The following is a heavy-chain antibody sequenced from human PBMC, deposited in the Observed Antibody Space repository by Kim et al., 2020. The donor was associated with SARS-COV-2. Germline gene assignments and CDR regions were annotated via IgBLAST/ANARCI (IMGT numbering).Heavy chain of an antibody. V-gene: IGHV3-23*01. CDR1: GFTFSSYA. CDR2: IGSGGAT. CDR3: AKEGPRPPDWFDP. Sequence: GGSLRLSCAASGFTFSSYAMTWVRQAPGKGLEWVSAIGSGGATYYADSVKGRFTIYRDNSKNTLYLQMNSLRVDDTAVYYCAKEGPRPPDWFDPWGQGT. J-gene: IGHJ5*02.